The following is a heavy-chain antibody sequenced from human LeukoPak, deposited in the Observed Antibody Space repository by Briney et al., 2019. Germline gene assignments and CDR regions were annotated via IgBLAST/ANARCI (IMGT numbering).Heavy chain of an antibody. CDR1: GFSFSTSW. J-gene: IGHJ6*03. D-gene: IGHD6-19*01. CDR2: INSDGSNT. Sequence: GGSLRLSCAASGFSFSTSWMHWVRHTPEKGLVWVSRINSDGSNTIYADSVKGRFTISRDNAKNSLYLQMNSLRAEDTAVYYCARGTVAGRNAYYYYYYYMDVWGKGTTVTISS. V-gene: IGHV3-74*01. CDR3: ARGTVAGRNAYYYYYYYMDV.